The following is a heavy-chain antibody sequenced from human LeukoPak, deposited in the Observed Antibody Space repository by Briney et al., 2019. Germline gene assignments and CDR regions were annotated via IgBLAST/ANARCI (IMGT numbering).Heavy chain of an antibody. J-gene: IGHJ3*02. CDR3: ARGHHYYDSSGYYRTKDDAFDI. D-gene: IGHD3-22*01. CDR1: GFTVSSNY. Sequence: PGGSLRLSCAASGFTVSSNYMSWVRQAPGKGLEWVSVIYSGGSTYYADSVEGRFTISRHNSKNTLYLQMNSLRAEDTAVYYCARGHHYYDSSGYYRTKDDAFDIWGQGTMVTVSS. V-gene: IGHV3-53*04. CDR2: IYSGGST.